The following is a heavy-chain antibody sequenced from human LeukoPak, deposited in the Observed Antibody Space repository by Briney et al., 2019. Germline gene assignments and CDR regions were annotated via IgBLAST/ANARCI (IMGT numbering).Heavy chain of an antibody. CDR2: INPSGGST. Sequence: ASVKVSCKASGYTFTGYYMHWVRQAPGQGLEWMGIINPSGGSTSYAQKFQGRVTMTRDMSTSTVYMELSSLRSEDTAIYYCATYRQVLLPFESWGQGTLVTVSS. D-gene: IGHD2-8*02. CDR3: ATYRQVLLPFES. V-gene: IGHV1-46*01. J-gene: IGHJ4*02. CDR1: GYTFTGYY.